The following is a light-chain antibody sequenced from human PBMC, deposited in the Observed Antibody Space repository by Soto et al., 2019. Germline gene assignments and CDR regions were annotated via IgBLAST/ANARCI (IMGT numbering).Light chain of an antibody. J-gene: IGKJ3*01. CDR3: QQRSNGPFT. V-gene: IGKV3-11*01. Sequence: EIVLTQSPATLSLSPGERATLSCRASQSVSGYLAWYQQKPGQAPRLLIYDASNRATGIPARFSGSGSGTEFTLTISGLEPGDFAVYYCQQRSNGPFTFGPGTTVDVK. CDR2: DAS. CDR1: QSVSGY.